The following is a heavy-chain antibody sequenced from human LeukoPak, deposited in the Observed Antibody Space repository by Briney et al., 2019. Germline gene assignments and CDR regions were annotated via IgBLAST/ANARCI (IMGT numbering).Heavy chain of an antibody. CDR2: IRYDGSNK. J-gene: IGHJ4*02. V-gene: IGHV3-30*02. CDR3: AKDLSHGRTVVTPSFDY. CDR1: GFTFSSYG. D-gene: IGHD4-23*01. Sequence: GGSLRLSCAASGFTFSSYGMHWVRQAPGKGLEWVAVIRYDGSNKYYADSVKGRFTISRDNSKNTVYLQMNSLRVEDTAVYYCAKDLSHGRTVVTPSFDYWGQGTLVTVSS.